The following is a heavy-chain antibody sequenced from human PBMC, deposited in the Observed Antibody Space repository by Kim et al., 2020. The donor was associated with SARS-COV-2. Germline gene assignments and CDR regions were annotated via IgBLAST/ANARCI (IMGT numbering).Heavy chain of an antibody. V-gene: IGHV4-39*01. D-gene: IGHD2-15*01. J-gene: IGHJ4*02. Sequence: SETLSLTCTVSGGSISSSSYYWGWIRQPPGKGLEWIGSIYYSGSTYDNPSLKSRVTISVDTSKNQFSLKLSSVTAADTAVYYSARYKGYCSGGSCYGTCDYWGQGTLVTVSS. CDR3: ARYKGYCSGGSCYGTCDY. CDR1: GGSISSSSYY. CDR2: IYYSGST.